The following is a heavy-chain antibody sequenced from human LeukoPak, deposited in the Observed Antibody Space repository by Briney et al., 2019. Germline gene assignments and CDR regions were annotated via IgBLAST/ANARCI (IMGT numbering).Heavy chain of an antibody. CDR2: FSTSGNT. J-gene: IGHJ4*02. D-gene: IGHD2-2*02. V-gene: IGHV4-4*07. Sequence: SETLSLTCNVSGGSISSYYWSWIRQSAGKGLEWIGRFSTSGNTNYNPSLKSRVTMSVDMSKNQFSLKVSSVTAADTAVYYCARGGVVPAAISSHWGQGTLVTVSS. CDR1: GGSISSYY. CDR3: ARGGVVPAAISSH.